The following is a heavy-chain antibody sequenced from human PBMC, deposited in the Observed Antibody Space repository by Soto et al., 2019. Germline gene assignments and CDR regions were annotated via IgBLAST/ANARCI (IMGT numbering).Heavy chain of an antibody. CDR3: ARTVTAMAPRSFTIDY. CDR1: GFTFSSCG. V-gene: IGHV3-33*01. CDR2: IWYDGSNK. D-gene: IGHD5-18*01. Sequence: GGSLRLSCAASGFTFSSCGMHWVRQAPGKGLEWVAVIWYDGSNKYYADSVKGRFTISRDNSKNTLYLQMNSLRAEDTAVYYCARTVTAMAPRSFTIDYWGQGTLVSGSS. J-gene: IGHJ4*02.